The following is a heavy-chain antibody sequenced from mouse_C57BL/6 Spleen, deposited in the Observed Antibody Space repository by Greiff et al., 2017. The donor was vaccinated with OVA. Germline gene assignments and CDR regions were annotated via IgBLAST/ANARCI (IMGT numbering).Heavy chain of an antibody. CDR1: GYTFTSYW. CDR3: ARSLITTVVASDY. CDR2: IDPSDSYT. Sequence: VQLQQPGAELVKPGASVKLSCKASGYTFTSYWMQWVKQRPGQGLEWIGEIDPSDSYTNYNQKFKGKATLTVDTSSSTAYMQLSSLTSEDSAVYYCARSLITTVVASDYWGQGTTLTVSS. V-gene: IGHV1-50*01. J-gene: IGHJ2*01. D-gene: IGHD1-1*01.